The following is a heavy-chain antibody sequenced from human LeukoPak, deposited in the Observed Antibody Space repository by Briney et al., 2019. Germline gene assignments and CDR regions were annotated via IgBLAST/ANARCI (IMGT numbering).Heavy chain of an antibody. CDR1: GSTFTGAY. Sequence: ASVKVSCKTSGSTFTGAYMHWVRQAPGQGLEWMGWVNPNSGETKIAQKFQGRVTMTRDTSIRTVYMDLGGLRSDDTAVYYCARALFNSGYNYWGQGSLVTVSS. D-gene: IGHD3-9*01. CDR3: ARALFNSGYNY. J-gene: IGHJ4*02. V-gene: IGHV1-2*02. CDR2: VNPNSGET.